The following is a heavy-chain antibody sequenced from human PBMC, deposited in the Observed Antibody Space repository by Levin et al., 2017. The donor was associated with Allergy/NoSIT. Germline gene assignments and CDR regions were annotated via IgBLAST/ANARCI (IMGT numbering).Heavy chain of an antibody. D-gene: IGHD3-16*02. Sequence: GGSLRLSCTASGFTFGDYAMSWFRQAPGKGLEWVGFIRSKAYGGTTEYAASVKGRFTISRDDSKSIAYLQMNSLKTEDTAVYYCTREGTSNYDYIWGSYRYTAPFDYWGQGTLVTVSS. CDR1: GFTFGDYA. J-gene: IGHJ4*02. V-gene: IGHV3-49*03. CDR3: TREGTSNYDYIWGSYRYTAPFDY. CDR2: IRSKAYGGTT.